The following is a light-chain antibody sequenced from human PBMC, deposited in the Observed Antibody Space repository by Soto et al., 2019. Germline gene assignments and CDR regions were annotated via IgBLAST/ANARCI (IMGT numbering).Light chain of an antibody. CDR1: QSVSSN. Sequence: EIVMTQSPGTLSVSPGERATLSCRASQSVSSNLAWYQQKPGQAPRLLIYGASTRATGVPARFSGSGSGTEFTLTISSLQSEDFALYYCQQYNNWPPWFGQGTKVEIK. CDR2: GAS. V-gene: IGKV3-15*01. CDR3: QQYNNWPPW. J-gene: IGKJ1*01.